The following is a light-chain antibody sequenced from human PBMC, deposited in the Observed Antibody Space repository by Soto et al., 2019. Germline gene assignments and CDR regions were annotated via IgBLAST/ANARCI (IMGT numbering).Light chain of an antibody. CDR1: QSISSW. CDR3: QHLNTYPIT. CDR2: DAS. J-gene: IGKJ5*01. V-gene: IGKV1-5*01. Sequence: DIQMNQSPSTLSATAGDRVTITCRASQSISSWLAWYQQKRGKAPKVXIYDASNLQSGVPSRFSGSGAGTDFTRTISSLQPEDFATYYCQHLNTYPITFGPGTRLEIK.